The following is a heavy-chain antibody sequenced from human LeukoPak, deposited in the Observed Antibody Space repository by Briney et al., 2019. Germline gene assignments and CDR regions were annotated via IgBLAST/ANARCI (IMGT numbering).Heavy chain of an antibody. CDR2: INTNTGNP. Sequence: RASVKVSCKASGYTFTKYAMNWVRQAPGQGLEWMGWINTNTGNPTYAQGFTGRFVFSLDTSVSTAYLQISSLKAEDTAVYYCATSLPYSSSTSLDYWGQGTLVTVSS. D-gene: IGHD6-6*01. V-gene: IGHV7-4-1*02. J-gene: IGHJ4*02. CDR1: GYTFTKYA. CDR3: ATSLPYSSSTSLDY.